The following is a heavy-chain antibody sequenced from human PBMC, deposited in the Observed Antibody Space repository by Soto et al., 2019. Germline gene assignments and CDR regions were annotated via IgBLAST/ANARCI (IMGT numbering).Heavy chain of an antibody. D-gene: IGHD3-22*01. CDR3: ARKFGYYDSSGYYPSGFDY. J-gene: IGHJ4*02. V-gene: IGHV4-39*01. CDR1: GGSISSSSYY. Sequence: SETLSLTCTVSGGSISSSSYYWGWIRQPPGKGLEWIGSIYYSGSTYYNPSLKSRVTISVDTSKNQFSLKLSSVTAADTAVYYCARKFGYYDSSGYYPSGFDYWGQGTLVTVSS. CDR2: IYYSGST.